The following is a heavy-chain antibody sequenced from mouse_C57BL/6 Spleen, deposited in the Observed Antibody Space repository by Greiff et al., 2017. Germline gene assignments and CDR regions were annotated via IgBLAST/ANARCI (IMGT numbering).Heavy chain of an antibody. V-gene: IGHV1-81*01. CDR1: GYTFTSYG. J-gene: IGHJ2*01. Sequence: VKLQESGAELARPGASVKLSCKASGYTFTSYGISWVKQRTGQGLEWIGEIYPRSGNTYYNEKFKGKATLTADKSSSTAYMELRSLTSEDSAVYFCARGYYDYDNYFDYWGQGTTLTVSS. CDR2: IYPRSGNT. D-gene: IGHD2-4*01. CDR3: ARGYYDYDNYFDY.